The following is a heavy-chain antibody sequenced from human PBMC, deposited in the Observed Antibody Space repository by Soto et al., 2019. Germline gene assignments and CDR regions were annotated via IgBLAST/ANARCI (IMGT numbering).Heavy chain of an antibody. Sequence: SETLSLTCTVSGGSISSYYWNWIRQPPGKGLEWIGYIYYSGSTNYNPSLKSRVTISVDTSKNQFSLKLSSVTAADTAVYYCASPTMVRRGVSAFDIWGPGTMVTVSS. D-gene: IGHD3-10*01. CDR3: ASPTMVRRGVSAFDI. J-gene: IGHJ3*02. V-gene: IGHV4-59*01. CDR2: IYYSGST. CDR1: GGSISSYY.